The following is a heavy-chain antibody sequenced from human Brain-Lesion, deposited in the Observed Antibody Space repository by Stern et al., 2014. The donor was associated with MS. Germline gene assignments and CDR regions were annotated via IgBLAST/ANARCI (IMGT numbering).Heavy chain of an antibody. Sequence: PLVQSGAEVKKPGASVKVSCKASGYTFTGYYMHSVRQAPGQGLEWMGWINPKSGGTNYAQKFQGWVTMTRDTSINTAYMELSRLRSDDTAVYYCATYYYDSTGYNDFWGQGTLVTVS. CDR1: GYTFTGYY. J-gene: IGHJ4*02. D-gene: IGHD3-22*01. V-gene: IGHV1-2*04. CDR3: ATYYYDSTGYNDF. CDR2: INPKSGGT.